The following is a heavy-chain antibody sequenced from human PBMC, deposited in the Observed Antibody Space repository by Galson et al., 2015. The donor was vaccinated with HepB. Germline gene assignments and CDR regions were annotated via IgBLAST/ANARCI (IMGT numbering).Heavy chain of an antibody. CDR1: GYTFTGYY. CDR3: ARDDYVWGSYRPYYYYGMDV. D-gene: IGHD3-16*02. Sequence: SVKVSCKASGYTFTGYYMHWVRQAPGQGLEWMGWINPNSGGTNCAQKFQGWVTMTRDTSISTAYMELSRLRSEDTAVYYCARDDYVWGSYRPYYYYGMDVWGQGTTVTVSS. J-gene: IGHJ6*02. CDR2: INPNSGGT. V-gene: IGHV1-2*04.